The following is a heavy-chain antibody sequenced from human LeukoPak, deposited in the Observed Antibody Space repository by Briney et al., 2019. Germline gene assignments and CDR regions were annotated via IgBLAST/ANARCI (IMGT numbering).Heavy chain of an antibody. J-gene: IGHJ4*02. CDR2: ISKNGKTI. CDR1: GFTFSDYY. V-gene: IGHV3-11*01. D-gene: IGHD6-13*01. Sequence: PGGSLRLSCAASGFTFSDYYMSWIRQAPGKGLEWLSYISKNGKTIYYADSVKGRFTISRDNAKKSVYLQMNSLRAEDTAVYYCARGAGLFDFWGQGTLVTVSS. CDR3: ARGAGLFDF.